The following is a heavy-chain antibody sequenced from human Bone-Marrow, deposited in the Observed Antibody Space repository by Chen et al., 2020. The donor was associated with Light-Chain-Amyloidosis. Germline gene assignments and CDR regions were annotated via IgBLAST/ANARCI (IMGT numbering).Heavy chain of an antibody. Sequence: QVHLVHSGSELKKPGASVKLSCKTSGYTFTAYSVNWVRQAPGQGLQWVGRINTDIGNATYAQGFTGRFVISLDTSVTTAYLQITGLKAEDTAVYFCARGVGVTGDSNFDSWGQGTRVTVSS. CDR1: GYTFTAYS. J-gene: IGHJ4*02. D-gene: IGHD2-21*02. CDR3: ARGVGVTGDSNFDS. V-gene: IGHV7-4-1*02. CDR2: INTDIGNA.